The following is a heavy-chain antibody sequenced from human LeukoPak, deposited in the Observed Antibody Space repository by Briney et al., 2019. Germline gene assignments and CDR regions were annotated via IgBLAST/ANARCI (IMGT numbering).Heavy chain of an antibody. V-gene: IGHV3-7*03. Sequence: GGSLRLSCAASGFTFSSDWMSWVRQAPGKGLECVANIKQDGSEKYYVDSVKGRFTISRDNAKNSLYLQMNSLRAEDTAVYYCARSRCSSTSCLYFQHWGQGTLVTVSS. CDR3: ARSRCSSTSCLYFQH. J-gene: IGHJ1*01. D-gene: IGHD2-2*01. CDR2: IKQDGSEK. CDR1: GFTFSSDW.